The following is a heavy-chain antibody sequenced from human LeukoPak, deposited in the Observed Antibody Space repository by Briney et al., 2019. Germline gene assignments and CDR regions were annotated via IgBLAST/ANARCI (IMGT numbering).Heavy chain of an antibody. CDR2: LSGSGDRT. V-gene: IGHV3-23*01. D-gene: IGHD5-18*01. Sequence: GGSLRLSCAASGFPFSNYAVGWVRQVPGKGLEWVSTLSGSGDRTYYADSVKGRLTISRDNSKNRLYLQMNSLRAEDTAIYYCANHLDVDTTMGRFDPWGQGTLVTVSS. CDR1: GFPFSNYA. CDR3: ANHLDVDTTMGRFDP. J-gene: IGHJ5*02.